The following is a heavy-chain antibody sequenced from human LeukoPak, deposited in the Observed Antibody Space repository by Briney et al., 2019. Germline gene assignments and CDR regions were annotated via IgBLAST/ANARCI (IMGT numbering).Heavy chain of an antibody. CDR1: GFSFSNYA. J-gene: IGHJ4*02. CDR3: AKTLDYGGNEGFDY. D-gene: IGHD4-23*01. V-gene: IGHV3-23*01. CDR2: TRGSGGST. Sequence: PGGSLRLSCVASGFSFSNYAMTWVRQAPGKGLEWVSGTRGSGGSTYYADSVKGRFTISKDNSKNTLYLQMNSLRAEDTAVYYCAKTLDYGGNEGFDYWGQGTLVTVSS.